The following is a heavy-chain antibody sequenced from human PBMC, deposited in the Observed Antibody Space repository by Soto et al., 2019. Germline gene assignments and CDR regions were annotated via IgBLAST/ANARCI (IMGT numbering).Heavy chain of an antibody. J-gene: IGHJ5*02. CDR2: IIPIFGTA. V-gene: IGHV1-69*01. D-gene: IGHD1-26*01. Sequence: QVQLVQSGAEVKKPGSSVKVSCKASGGTFSSYAISWVRQAPGQGLEWMGGIIPIFGTANYAQKFQGRGTITADESTSTAYMELSSLRSEDTAVYYCARTRLPNIVGATTSGWFDPWGQGTLVTVSS. CDR1: GGTFSSYA. CDR3: ARTRLPNIVGATTSGWFDP.